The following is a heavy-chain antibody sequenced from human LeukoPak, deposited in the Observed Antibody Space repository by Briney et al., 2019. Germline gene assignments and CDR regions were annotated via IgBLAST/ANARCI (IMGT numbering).Heavy chain of an antibody. V-gene: IGHV1-8*01. CDR2: MNPNSGNT. Sequence: GASVKVSCKASGYTFTSYDINWVRQATGQGLEWMGWMNPNSGNTGYAQKFQGRVTMTRNTSISTAYMELSSLRSEDTAVYYCARSLRYFDWGVEGWFDPWGQGTLVTVSS. D-gene: IGHD3-9*01. CDR3: ARSLRYFDWGVEGWFDP. CDR1: GYTFTSYD. J-gene: IGHJ5*02.